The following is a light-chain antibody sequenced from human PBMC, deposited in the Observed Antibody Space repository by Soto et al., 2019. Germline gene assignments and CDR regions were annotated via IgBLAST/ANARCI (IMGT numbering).Light chain of an antibody. CDR1: SNDVGGYNF. V-gene: IGLV2-8*01. Sequence: QLVLTQPPSASGSPGQSVTISCTGTSNDVGGYNFVSWYQQHPGKAPKLMISEVTKRPSGVPDRFSGSKSGNTASLTVSGLQAEDEADYYCSSYAGTNNVVFGGGTQLTVL. CDR3: SSYAGTNNVV. CDR2: EVT. J-gene: IGLJ3*02.